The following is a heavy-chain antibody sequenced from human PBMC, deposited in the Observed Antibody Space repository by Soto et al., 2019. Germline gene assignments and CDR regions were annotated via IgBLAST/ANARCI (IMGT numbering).Heavy chain of an antibody. Sequence: QVQLVASGGGVVQPGRSLRLSCAASGFTFSSYGMHWVRQAPGKGLEWVAVIWYDGSNKYYADSVKGRFTISRDNSKNTLYLQMNSLRAEDTAVYYCARVRCSGGSGYSHYYYYGMDVWGQGTTVTVSS. V-gene: IGHV3-33*01. D-gene: IGHD2-15*01. J-gene: IGHJ6*02. CDR2: IWYDGSNK. CDR3: ARVRCSGGSGYSHYYYYGMDV. CDR1: GFTFSSYG.